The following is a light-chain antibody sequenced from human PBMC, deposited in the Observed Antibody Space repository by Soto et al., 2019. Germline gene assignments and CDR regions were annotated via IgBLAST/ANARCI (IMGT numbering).Light chain of an antibody. V-gene: IGLV1-51*01. J-gene: IGLJ1*01. CDR1: SPNIGNNY. CDR3: GTWDTSLRVFYV. Sequence: QSVLTQPPSASAATGQNVTIPCSGTSPNIGNNYVSWYQHLPGTAPRILIYDNYKRPSGIPDRFSGFKSGTSATLGITGLQTGDEADYYCGTWDTSLRVFYVFGSGTKVTVL. CDR2: DNY.